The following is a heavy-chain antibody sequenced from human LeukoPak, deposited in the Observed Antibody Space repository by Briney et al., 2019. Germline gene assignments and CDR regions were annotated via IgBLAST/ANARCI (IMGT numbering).Heavy chain of an antibody. J-gene: IGHJ4*02. CDR3: TSENGCEDY. D-gene: IGHD2-21*01. CDR1: GYTFTRYY. V-gene: IGHV1-46*01. Sequence: GASVNLSSKASGYTFTRYYMQWVRQAPGQGQEWIGMISPSRGDPTYAQKLQGRVTMTRAPSTSTAHMALSSLSSEAPTLSCFTSENGCEDYGGQGTLATVSS. CDR2: ISPSRGDP.